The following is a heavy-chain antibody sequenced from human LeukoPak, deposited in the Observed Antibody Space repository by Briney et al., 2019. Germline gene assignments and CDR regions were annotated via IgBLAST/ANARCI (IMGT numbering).Heavy chain of an antibody. J-gene: IGHJ4*02. CDR2: IRGGGDGT. Sequence: GGSLRLSCAVSGFSFSNYVMSWVRQAPGKGLEWVSGIRGGGDGTYYADSVKGRFTISRDNSKSTLYLQMNSLRADDTAVYFCAKTLSGTYRSRFFDYWGQGTLVTVSS. V-gene: IGHV3-23*01. CDR1: GFSFSNYV. D-gene: IGHD1-26*01. CDR3: AKTLSGTYRSRFFDY.